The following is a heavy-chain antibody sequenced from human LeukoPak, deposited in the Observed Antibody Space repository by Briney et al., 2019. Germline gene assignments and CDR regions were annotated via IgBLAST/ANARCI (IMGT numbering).Heavy chain of an antibody. CDR2: ISGSGGAT. CDR3: AKERRADGDYISAFDI. D-gene: IGHD4-17*01. J-gene: IGHJ3*02. V-gene: IGHV3-23*01. Sequence: GGSLRLSCAASGITFSSYAMSWVRQAPGKGLEWVSTISGSGGATYYADSVKGRFTISRDNSKNTLYLQMNSLRAEDTAVYYCAKERRADGDYISAFDIWGQGTMVTVSS. CDR1: GITFSSYA.